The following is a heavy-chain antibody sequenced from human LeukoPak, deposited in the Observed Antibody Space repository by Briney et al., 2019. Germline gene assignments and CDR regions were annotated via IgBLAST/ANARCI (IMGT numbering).Heavy chain of an antibody. J-gene: IGHJ4*02. CDR1: ANTLSYY. CDR3: ARDLSITMVRAPFY. CDR2: LNPNSGGT. Sequence: ASVKVSCKPSANTLSYYMNWVRQAPGQGLEWMGWLNPNSGGTNYTQKIQCRATMTRDTSISTAFTELSRLTSDDTAVYYCARDLSITMVRAPFYWGPGTPVTVSS. V-gene: IGHV1-2*02. D-gene: IGHD3-10*01.